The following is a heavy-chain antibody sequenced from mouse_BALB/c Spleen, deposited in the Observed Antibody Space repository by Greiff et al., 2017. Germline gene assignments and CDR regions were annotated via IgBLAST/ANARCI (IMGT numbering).Heavy chain of an antibody. J-gene: IGHJ2*01. CDR1: GFNIKDTY. D-gene: IGHD1-2*01. Sequence: EVKLQESGAELVKPGASVKLSCTASGFNIKDTYMHWVKQRPEQGLEWIGRIDPANGNTKYDPKFQGKATITADTSSNTAYLQLSSLTSEDTAVYYCARGNYGYPWGQGTTLTVSS. CDR3: ARGNYGYP. V-gene: IGHV14-3*02. CDR2: IDPANGNT.